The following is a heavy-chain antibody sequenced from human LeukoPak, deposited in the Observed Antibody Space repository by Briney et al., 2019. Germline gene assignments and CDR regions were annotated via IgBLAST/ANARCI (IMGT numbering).Heavy chain of an antibody. D-gene: IGHD5-18*01. CDR1: GFTVSSNY. J-gene: IGHJ4*02. Sequence: GGSLRLSCAASGFTVSSNYMSWVRQAPGKGLEWVSIFYRGGSTYYADSVKGRFTISRDNSKNTLYLQMNSLRAEDTAVYYCAKEGYGGYYFDYWGQGTLVTVSS. CDR2: FYRGGST. V-gene: IGHV3-66*02. CDR3: AKEGYGGYYFDY.